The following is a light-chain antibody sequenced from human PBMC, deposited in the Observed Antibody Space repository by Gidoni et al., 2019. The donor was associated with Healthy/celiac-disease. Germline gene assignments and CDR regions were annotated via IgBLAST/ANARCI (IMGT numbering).Light chain of an antibody. CDR2: DVS. J-gene: IGLJ3*02. V-gene: IGLV2-11*01. Sequence: QSALTQPRSVSGSSGQSVTISCTGTSSDVGGYNYVSGYQQHPGKAPKLMIYDVSKRPSGVPDRFSGSTSGNTASLTISGLQAEDEADYYCCSYAGSWVFGGGTKLTVL. CDR3: CSYAGSWV. CDR1: SSDVGGYNY.